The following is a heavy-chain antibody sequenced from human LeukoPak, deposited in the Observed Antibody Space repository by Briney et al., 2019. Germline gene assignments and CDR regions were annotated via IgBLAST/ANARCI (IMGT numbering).Heavy chain of an antibody. CDR1: GFTVSSNY. Sequence: GGSLRLSYAASGFTVSSNYMSWVRQAPGKGLEWVSLIYSGGRTSYADSVKGRFTFSRDNSKNTLYLQMNSLRAEDTAVYYCARDRVNWNDVGGLFDYWGQGTLVTVSS. D-gene: IGHD1-1*01. CDR2: IYSGGRT. J-gene: IGHJ4*02. V-gene: IGHV3-53*01. CDR3: ARDRVNWNDVGGLFDY.